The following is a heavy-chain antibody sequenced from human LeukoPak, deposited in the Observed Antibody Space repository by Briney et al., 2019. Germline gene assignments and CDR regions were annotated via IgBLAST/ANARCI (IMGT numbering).Heavy chain of an antibody. CDR3: AKEHCSGGSCYYFDY. V-gene: IGHV3-48*03. CDR2: ISSSGSTI. CDR1: GFTFSSYE. J-gene: IGHJ4*02. D-gene: IGHD2-15*01. Sequence: RGSLRLSCAASGFTFSSYEMNWVREAPGKGLEWVSYISSSGSTIYYADSVKGRFTISRDNAKNSLYLQMNSLRAEDTAVYYCAKEHCSGGSCYYFDYWGQGTLVTVSS.